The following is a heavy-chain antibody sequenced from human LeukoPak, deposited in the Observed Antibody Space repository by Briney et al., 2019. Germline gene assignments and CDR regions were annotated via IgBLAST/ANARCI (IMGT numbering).Heavy chain of an antibody. CDR3: ASVEQQLVGSYYYYYGMDV. D-gene: IGHD6-13*01. J-gene: IGHJ6*02. Sequence: ASVKVSCKATSYISWVRQAPGQGLEWMGWIGSYAGDTYYAQKFQGRVTVTTDTSSSTAYMELRSLRSDDTAVYYCASVEQQLVGSYYYYYGMDVWGQGTTVTVSS. CDR2: IGSYAGDT. CDR1: TSY. V-gene: IGHV1-18*01.